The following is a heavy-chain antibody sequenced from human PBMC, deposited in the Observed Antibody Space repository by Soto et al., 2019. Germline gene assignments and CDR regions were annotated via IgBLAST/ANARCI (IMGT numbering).Heavy chain of an antibody. J-gene: IGHJ5*02. CDR2: IYYSGST. Sequence: PSETLSLTCTVSGGSMSSYCWSWIRQPPGKGLEWIGYIYYSGSTIYNPSLKSRVTISVDTSKNQFSLKLSSVTAADTAVYYCARPRDCSSTSCYGALDPWGQGTLVTVSS. CDR3: ARPRDCSSTSCYGALDP. CDR1: GGSMSSYC. V-gene: IGHV4-59*08. D-gene: IGHD2-2*01.